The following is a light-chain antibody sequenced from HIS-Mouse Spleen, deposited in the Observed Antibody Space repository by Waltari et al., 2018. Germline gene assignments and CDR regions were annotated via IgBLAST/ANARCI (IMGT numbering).Light chain of an antibody. CDR2: LGS. V-gene: IGKV2-28*01. CDR3: MQALQTPPT. CDR1: QSLLHSNVYND. Sequence: DIVMTQSPLSLPVTPGEPASISCRPSQSLLHSNVYNDLDWYLQKPGQSPQLLIYLGSNRASGVPDRFSGIGSGTDFTLKISRVEAEDVGVYYCMQALQTPPTFGQGTKVEIK. J-gene: IGKJ1*01.